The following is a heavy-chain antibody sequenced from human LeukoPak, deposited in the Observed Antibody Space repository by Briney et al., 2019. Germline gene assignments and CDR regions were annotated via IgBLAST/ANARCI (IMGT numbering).Heavy chain of an antibody. D-gene: IGHD3-22*01. CDR3: ARDAYYYDSSGYR. Sequence: GASVKVSCTASGGTFSSYAISWVRQAPGQGLEWLGRIIPILGIANYAQKFQGRVTITADKSTSTAYMELSSLRSEDTAVYYCARDAYYYDSSGYRWGQGTLVTVSS. V-gene: IGHV1-69*04. J-gene: IGHJ4*02. CDR1: GGTFSSYA. CDR2: IIPILGIA.